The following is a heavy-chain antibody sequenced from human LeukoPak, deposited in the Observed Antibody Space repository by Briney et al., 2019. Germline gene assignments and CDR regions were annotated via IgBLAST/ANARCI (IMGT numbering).Heavy chain of an antibody. CDR1: GFTFSSYA. Sequence: GGSLRLSCAASGFTFSSYALSWVRQAPGKGLEWVSSTSLSGSGTNYADSVKGRFTISRDNSKKTLYLQMNSLRAEDTAVYYCAGRPTGYSSGYIHWGQGTLVTVSS. V-gene: IGHV3-23*01. D-gene: IGHD5-18*01. CDR3: AGRPTGYSSGYIH. J-gene: IGHJ4*02. CDR2: TSLSGSGT.